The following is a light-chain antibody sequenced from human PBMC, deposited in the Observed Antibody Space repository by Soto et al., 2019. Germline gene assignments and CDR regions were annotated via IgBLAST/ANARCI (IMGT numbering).Light chain of an antibody. CDR2: GAS. Sequence: EIVLTQSPGTLSLSPGERATLSCRASQSVSSSYLAWYQQKPGQAPRLLIYGASSRATGIPDRFSGVGSGTEFTLTISRLEPEDFAVYYCQQFGSSPRTFGQGTRLEIK. V-gene: IGKV3-20*01. CDR1: QSVSSSY. CDR3: QQFGSSPRT. J-gene: IGKJ5*01.